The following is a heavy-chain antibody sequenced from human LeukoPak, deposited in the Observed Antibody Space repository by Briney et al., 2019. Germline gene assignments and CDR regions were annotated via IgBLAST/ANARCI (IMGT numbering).Heavy chain of an antibody. CDR3: ARHTDIAALSSLNY. V-gene: IGHV4-59*08. Sequence: PSETLSLTCTVSGGSISSYYWSWIWQTPGKGLEWIGDSYYSGSTNYNPSLKSRVTISGDTSKNQFSLKLSSVTAADTAVYYCARHTDIAALSSLNYWGQGTLVTVSS. D-gene: IGHD6-13*01. J-gene: IGHJ4*02. CDR1: GGSISSYY. CDR2: SYYSGST.